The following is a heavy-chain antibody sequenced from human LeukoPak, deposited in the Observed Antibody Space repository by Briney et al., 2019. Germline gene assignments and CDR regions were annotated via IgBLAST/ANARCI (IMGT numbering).Heavy chain of an antibody. J-gene: IGHJ3*02. CDR1: GGSISSYY. D-gene: IGHD1-1*01. CDR2: IYYSGST. CDR3: ARGPWIGAFDI. Sequence: SETLSLTCTVSGGSISSYYWGWIRQPPGKGLEWIGSIYYSGSTYYNPSLKSRVTISVDTSKNQFSLKLSSVTAADTAVYYCARGPWIGAFDIWGQGTMVTVSS. V-gene: IGHV4-39*07.